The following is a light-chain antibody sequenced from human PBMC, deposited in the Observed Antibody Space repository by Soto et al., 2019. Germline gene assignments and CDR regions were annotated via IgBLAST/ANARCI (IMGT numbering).Light chain of an antibody. CDR1: SSNIGSNT. CDR2: SNN. V-gene: IGLV1-44*01. CDR3: STWDDSLNGVV. Sequence: QSVLTQPPSASGTPGQRVTISCSGSSSNIGSNTVNWYQQLPGSAPRLLMYSNNQRPSGVPDRLSGSKSGTSAPLAISGLQSEDEADYYCSTWDDSLNGVVFGGGTKVTVL. J-gene: IGLJ2*01.